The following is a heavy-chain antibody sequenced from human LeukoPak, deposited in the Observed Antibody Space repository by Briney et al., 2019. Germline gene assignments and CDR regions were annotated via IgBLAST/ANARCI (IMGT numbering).Heavy chain of an antibody. V-gene: IGHV1-69*13. D-gene: IGHD3-3*01. Sequence: SVTVSCKASVGTFISYAISWVRQAPGQGVEWMGGIIPIFGTANYAQKFQGRVTITADESTSTAYMELSSLRSEDTAVYYCARAPGVDAFEIWGQGTMVTVSS. J-gene: IGHJ3*02. CDR2: IIPIFGTA. CDR1: VGTFISYA. CDR3: ARAPGVDAFEI.